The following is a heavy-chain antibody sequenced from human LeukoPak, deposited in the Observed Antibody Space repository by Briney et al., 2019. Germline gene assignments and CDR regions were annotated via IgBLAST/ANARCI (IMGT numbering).Heavy chain of an antibody. CDR3: ARGQSQFDY. Sequence: GASVKVSCKASGYTFTSYDINWVRQATGQGLEWMGWMNPNSGNAVYAQKFQGRVTMTRNTSITTAYMELTSLRSEDTAMYNCARGQSQFDYRGQGTLVTVSS. CDR1: GYTFTSYD. CDR2: MNPNSGNA. V-gene: IGHV1-8*01. J-gene: IGHJ4*02.